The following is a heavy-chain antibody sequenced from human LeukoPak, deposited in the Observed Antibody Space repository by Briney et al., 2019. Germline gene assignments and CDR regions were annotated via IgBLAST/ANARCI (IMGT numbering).Heavy chain of an antibody. Sequence: PGGSLRLSCAASGFTFSSYAMHWVRQAPGKGLEWVAVISYDGSNKYYADYVKGRFTISRDNSKNTLYLQMNSLRAEDTAVYYCARDGPPNTISSSWQKSYYYYGMDVWGQGTTVTVSS. V-gene: IGHV3-30-3*01. D-gene: IGHD6-13*01. CDR2: ISYDGSNK. J-gene: IGHJ6*02. CDR3: ARDGPPNTISSSWQKSYYYYGMDV. CDR1: GFTFSSYA.